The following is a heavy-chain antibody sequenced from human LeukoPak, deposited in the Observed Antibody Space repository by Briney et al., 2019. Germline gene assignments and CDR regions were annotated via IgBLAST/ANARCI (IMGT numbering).Heavy chain of an antibody. D-gene: IGHD1-26*01. J-gene: IGHJ4*02. CDR2: INSDGSST. V-gene: IGHV3-74*01. CDR3: ARVSGSYGIDY. Sequence: GGSLRLSCAASGFTFSSYWMHWVRQAPGKGLVWVSRINSDGSSTSYADSVKGRFTISRDNAKNTLYLQMNSLRAEDTAVYYCARVSGSYGIDYRGQGTLVTVSS. CDR1: GFTFSSYW.